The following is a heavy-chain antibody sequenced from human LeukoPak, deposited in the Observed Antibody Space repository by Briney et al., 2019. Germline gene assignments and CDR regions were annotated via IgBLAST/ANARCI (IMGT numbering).Heavy chain of an antibody. CDR1: GFTFSSYS. Sequence: GGSLRLSCAASGFTFSSYSMNWVRQAPGKGLEWVSYISSSSGNIYYADSVKGRFTISRDNAKTSLYLQMNSLRAEDTAVYYCAREVCGYYTDDSGHWCSGYFDYWGQGSLVTVSS. J-gene: IGHJ4*02. V-gene: IGHV3-48*01. D-gene: IGHD2-8*01. CDR3: AREVCGYYTDDSGHWCSGYFDY. CDR2: ISSSSGNI.